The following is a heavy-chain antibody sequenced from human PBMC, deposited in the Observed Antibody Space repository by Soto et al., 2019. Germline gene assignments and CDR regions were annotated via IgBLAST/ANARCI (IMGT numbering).Heavy chain of an antibody. V-gene: IGHV3-21*01. CDR1: GFTFSSYS. CDR2: ISSSSSYI. D-gene: IGHD6-6*01. CDR3: ARVGGQLVPGFDY. Sequence: EVQLVESGGGLVKPGGSLRLSCAASGFTFSSYSMNWVRQAPGKGLEWVSSISSSSSYIYYADSVKGRFTISRDNAKNSLYLQRNSRRPEDTAVYSCARVGGQLVPGFDYWGQGTLVTVSS. J-gene: IGHJ4*02.